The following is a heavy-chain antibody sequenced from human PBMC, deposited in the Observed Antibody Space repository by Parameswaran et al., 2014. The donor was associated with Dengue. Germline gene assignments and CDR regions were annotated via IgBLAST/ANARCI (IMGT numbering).Heavy chain of an antibody. Sequence: VRQMPGKGLEWMGLIYPVDSETIYSPSFQGQVTISVDKSINTAYLQWSSLRASDTAMYYCAKSGDSTPDVFDVWGQGTMVTVSS. J-gene: IGHJ3*01. CDR2: IYPVDSET. D-gene: IGHD7-27*01. CDR3: AKSGDSTPDVFDV. V-gene: IGHV5-51*01.